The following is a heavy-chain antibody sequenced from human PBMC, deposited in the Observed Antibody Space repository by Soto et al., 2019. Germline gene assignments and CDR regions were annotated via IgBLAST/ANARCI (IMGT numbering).Heavy chain of an antibody. J-gene: IGHJ4*02. CDR2: IIPILGIA. D-gene: IGHD3-22*01. Sequence: ASVKVSCKASGGTFSSYTISWVRQAPGQGLEWMGRIIPILGIANYAQKFQGRVTITADKSTSTAYMELSSLRSEDTAVYYCARGPPRYYDSSGYHYWGQGTLVTVSS. V-gene: IGHV1-69*02. CDR3: ARGPPRYYDSSGYHY. CDR1: GGTFSSYT.